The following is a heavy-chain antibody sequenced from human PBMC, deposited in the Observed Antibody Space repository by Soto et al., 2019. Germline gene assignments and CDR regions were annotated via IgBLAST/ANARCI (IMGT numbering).Heavy chain of an antibody. D-gene: IGHD3-3*01. CDR1: GGSISSYY. CDR2: IYYSGST. CDR3: ARDRGFDDFWSGYYTYYYYYGMDV. Sequence: SETLSLTCTVSGGSISSYYWSWIRQPPGKGLEWIGFIYYSGSTNYNPSLKSRVTISVDTSKNQFSLKLSSVTAADTAVYYCARDRGFDDFWSGYYTYYYYYGMDVWGQGTTVPVSS. J-gene: IGHJ6*02. V-gene: IGHV4-59*01.